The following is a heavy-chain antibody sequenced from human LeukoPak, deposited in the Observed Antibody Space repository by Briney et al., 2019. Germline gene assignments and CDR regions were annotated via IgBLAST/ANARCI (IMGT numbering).Heavy chain of an antibody. CDR2: IYHSGST. Sequence: SETLSLTCTVSGYSISSGYYWGWSRQPPGKGREWVGSIYHSGSTYYNPSLKSRGTISVDTSKKQFSLKLSPVTAAATALYYGSRVSGASVGGGHYFDYWGQGTLVTVSS. CDR3: SRVSGASVGGGHYFDY. D-gene: IGHD1-26*01. CDR1: GYSISSGYY. V-gene: IGHV4-38-2*02. J-gene: IGHJ4*02.